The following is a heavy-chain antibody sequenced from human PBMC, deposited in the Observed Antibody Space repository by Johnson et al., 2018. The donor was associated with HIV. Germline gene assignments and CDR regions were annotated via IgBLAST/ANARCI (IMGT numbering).Heavy chain of an antibody. CDR3: AREGPSERAGFDI. CDR1: GFTFSTLW. Sequence: VQLMESGGGLVQPGGSLRLSCAASGFTFSTLWMHWVRQAPGKGLVWVARISSDGSSTTYADSVKGRFTISRDNAKNTLYLQMNSLRAEDTAVYYCAREGPSERAGFDIWGQGTMVTVSS. V-gene: IGHV3-74*01. J-gene: IGHJ3*02. CDR2: ISSDGSST.